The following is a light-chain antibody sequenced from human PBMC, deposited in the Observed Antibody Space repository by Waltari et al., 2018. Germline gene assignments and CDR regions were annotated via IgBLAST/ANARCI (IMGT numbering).Light chain of an antibody. CDR1: SSNIGSNF. J-gene: IGLJ2*01. V-gene: IGLV1-47*01. CDR3: ATWDGRLSAVV. Sequence: QSVVTQPPSASGTPGQRVTISCSGSSSNIGSNFVYWYQQLPGATPKVLIFRNDRRPAGVPDRFSCSKSGTSAALDISWLRSEDEANYYCATWDGRLSAVVFGGGTKLTVL. CDR2: RND.